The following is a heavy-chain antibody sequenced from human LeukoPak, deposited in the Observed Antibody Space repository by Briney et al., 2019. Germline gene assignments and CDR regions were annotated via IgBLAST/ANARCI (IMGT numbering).Heavy chain of an antibody. CDR1: GGNHA. V-gene: IGHV1-69*05. CDR3: ATVRAAAAGSHYFES. Sequence: SVKVSCKASGGNHAISWVRQAPGPGLEWMGGFIPVFPTPNYAQKFQGRVTFTTDESTKTALMELSSLRSEDTAVYYCATVRAAAAGSHYFESWGPGTLVTVSS. CDR2: FIPVFPTP. D-gene: IGHD6-13*01. J-gene: IGHJ4*02.